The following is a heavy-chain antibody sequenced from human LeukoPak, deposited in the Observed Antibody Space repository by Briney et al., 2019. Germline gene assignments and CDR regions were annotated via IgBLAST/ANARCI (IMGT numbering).Heavy chain of an antibody. CDR1: GFTFSSYA. J-gene: IGHJ5*01. D-gene: IGHD3-22*01. V-gene: IGHV3-23*01. Sequence: GGSLRLSCAASGFTFSSYAMSWVRQAPGKGLEWVSAVSGSGTTSHNADSVEGRFSSSRDNSKNTIFLHMNSLRVDDTAVYYCAKGDDSSGRNWSASWGQGTLVTVYS. CDR2: VSGSGTTS. CDR3: AKGDDSSGRNWSAS.